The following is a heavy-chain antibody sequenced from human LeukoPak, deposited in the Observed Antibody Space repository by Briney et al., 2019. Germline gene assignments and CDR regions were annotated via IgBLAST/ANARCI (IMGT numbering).Heavy chain of an antibody. V-gene: IGHV3-23*01. Sequence: GGSLRLSCAASGFTFSNYAMSWVRQAPGKGLEWVAAIIGSGATTHYGNSVKGRFTISRDNSKNILYLQMNGLGADDTDVYYCAKDRGSTGWYSWGQGTLVTVSS. J-gene: IGHJ5*02. CDR1: GFTFSNYA. CDR2: IIGSGATT. CDR3: AKDRGSTGWYS. D-gene: IGHD6-19*01.